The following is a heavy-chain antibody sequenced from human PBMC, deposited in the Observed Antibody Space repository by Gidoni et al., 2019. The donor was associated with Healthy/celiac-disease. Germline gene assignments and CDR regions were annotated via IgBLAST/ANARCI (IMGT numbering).Heavy chain of an antibody. J-gene: IGHJ4*02. Sequence: EVQLLESGGGVVQPGGSLRLYCAASGFTFSSYAISWVRQAPVKWREWVAAISCSGGSTYYADSLKGRFTISRDNSQNTLYLQMTSLRAEDTAVYYCAKRGLVGYFDYWGQGTLVTVSA. CDR2: ISCSGGST. CDR3: AKRGLVGYFDY. CDR1: GFTFSSYA. D-gene: IGHD2-8*02. V-gene: IGHV3-23*01.